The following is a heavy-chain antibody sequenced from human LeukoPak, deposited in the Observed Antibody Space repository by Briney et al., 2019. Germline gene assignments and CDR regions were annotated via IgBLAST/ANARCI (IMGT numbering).Heavy chain of an antibody. CDR1: GFTFSSYW. V-gene: IGHV3-7*01. D-gene: IGHD6-13*01. CDR3: ARDPGIAAAGTVGYFDF. Sequence: PGGSLRHSCAASGFTFSSYWMSWVRQAPGKGLEWVANIKQDGSRIHYVDSVEGRFTISRDNAKNSLYLQMNSLRAEDTAVYYCARDPGIAAAGTVGYFDFWGQGTLVTVSS. CDR2: IKQDGSRI. J-gene: IGHJ4*02.